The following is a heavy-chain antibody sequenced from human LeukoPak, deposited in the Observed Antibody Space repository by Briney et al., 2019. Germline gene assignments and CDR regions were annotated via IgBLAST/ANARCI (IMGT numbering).Heavy chain of an antibody. D-gene: IGHD3-10*01. CDR1: GYSISSGYY. CDR3: ARDPFITMVRGVIIDY. CDR2: IYHSGST. J-gene: IGHJ4*02. Sequence: SETLSLTCTVSGYSISSGYYWGWIRQPPGKGLEWIGSIYHSGSTYYNPSLKSRVTISVDTSKNQFSLKLSSVTAADTAVYYCARDPFITMVRGVIIDYWAREPWSPSPQ. V-gene: IGHV4-38-2*02.